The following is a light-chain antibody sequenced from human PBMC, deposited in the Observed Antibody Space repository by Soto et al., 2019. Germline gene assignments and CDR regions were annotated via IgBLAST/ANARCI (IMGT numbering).Light chain of an antibody. CDR3: QVWDSSSALLV. J-gene: IGLJ3*02. V-gene: IGLV3-21*04. Sequence: SYELTQPPSVSVAPGKTVRITCGGNNIGSKSVHWYQQKPGQAPVLVIYYDSDRPSGIPERFSGSNSGNTATLTISRVEAGDEADYYCQVWDSSSALLVFGGGTKLTVL. CDR1: NIGSKS. CDR2: YDS.